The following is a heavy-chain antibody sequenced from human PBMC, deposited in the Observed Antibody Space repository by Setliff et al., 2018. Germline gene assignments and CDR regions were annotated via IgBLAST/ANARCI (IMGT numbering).Heavy chain of an antibody. Sequence: LSLSCAASGFTFSRYWMHWVRQAPGKGLLWVSLIESDGSNPGYADSLRGRFTISRDNAKNMLYLQMNRLRAEDTAVYYCARGIAAAGSLDYWGPGTLVTVSS. V-gene: IGHV3-74*01. J-gene: IGHJ4*02. CDR1: GFTFSRYW. D-gene: IGHD6-13*01. CDR2: IESDGSNP. CDR3: ARGIAAAGSLDY.